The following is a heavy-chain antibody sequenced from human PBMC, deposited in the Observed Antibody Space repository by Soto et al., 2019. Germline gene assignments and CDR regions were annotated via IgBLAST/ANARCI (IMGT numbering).Heavy chain of an antibody. J-gene: IGHJ5*02. CDR2: ISGSGGST. D-gene: IGHD6-13*01. CDR3: AKDRGSGSTSWCNGWFDP. Sequence: EVQLLESGGGLVQPGGSLRLSCAASGFTFSSYAMSWVRQAPGKGLEWVSTISGSGGSTYYADSVKGRFTISRDNSRNTLYLQMNSLRAEDTAVYYCAKDRGSGSTSWCNGWFDPWGQGTLVTVSS. CDR1: GFTFSSYA. V-gene: IGHV3-23*01.